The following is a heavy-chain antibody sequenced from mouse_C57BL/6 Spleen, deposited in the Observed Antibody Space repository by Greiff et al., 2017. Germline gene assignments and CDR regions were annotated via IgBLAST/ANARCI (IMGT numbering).Heavy chain of an antibody. CDR1: GYTFTSYW. CDR2: ILPGSGST. Sequence: VQLQQSGAELMKPGASVKLSCKASGYTFTSYWIEWVKQRPGHGLEWIGEILPGSGSTNYNEKFKSKATLTADTSSNTAYLQLSSLTTEDSAIYYYAIRLDGDYWGQGTTLTVSS. D-gene: IGHD6-2*01. CDR3: AIRLDGDY. J-gene: IGHJ2*01. V-gene: IGHV1-9*01.